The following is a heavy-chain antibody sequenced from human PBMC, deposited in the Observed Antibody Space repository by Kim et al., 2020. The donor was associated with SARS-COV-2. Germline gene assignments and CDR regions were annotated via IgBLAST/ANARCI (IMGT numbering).Heavy chain of an antibody. V-gene: IGHV4-34*01. J-gene: IGHJ4*02. CDR2: INHSGST. D-gene: IGHD3-3*01. CDR3: ARGRAFGVVFSY. CDR1: GGSFSGYY. Sequence: SETLSLTCAVYGGSFSGYYWSWIRQSPGKGLEWIGEINHSGSTNYNPSLKSRVTISVDTSKNQFSLKLSSVTAADTTVYYCARGRAFGVVFSYWGQGTLV.